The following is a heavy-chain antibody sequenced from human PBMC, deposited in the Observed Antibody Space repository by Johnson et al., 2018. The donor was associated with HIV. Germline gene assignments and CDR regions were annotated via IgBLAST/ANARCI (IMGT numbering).Heavy chain of an antibody. D-gene: IGHD6-19*01. CDR2: ASGSGGTT. CDR3: ARAGGAVRVNGFDM. V-gene: IGHV3-23*04. CDR1: GFTFSSYA. J-gene: IGHJ3*02. Sequence: VQLVESGGGVVQPGRSLRLSCAASGFTFSSYAVSWVRQAPGQGLEWVSGASGSGGTTYYADSVKGRFTISRDNARDTLYLQMNSLRGEDTALYYCARAGGAVRVNGFDMWGQGTMVTVSS.